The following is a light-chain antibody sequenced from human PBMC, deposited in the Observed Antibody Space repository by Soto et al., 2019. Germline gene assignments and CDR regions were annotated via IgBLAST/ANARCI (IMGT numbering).Light chain of an antibody. CDR3: QQYGSSGT. V-gene: IGKV3-20*01. J-gene: IGKJ1*01. Sequence: EIVFTQSPGTLSLSPGERATLSCRASQSVSNNYLAWYQQKPGQAPRLLIYGASNRATGIPDRFSGSGSGTDFTLTISRLEPEDFAVYYCQQYGSSGTFGQGTKGDNK. CDR2: GAS. CDR1: QSVSNNY.